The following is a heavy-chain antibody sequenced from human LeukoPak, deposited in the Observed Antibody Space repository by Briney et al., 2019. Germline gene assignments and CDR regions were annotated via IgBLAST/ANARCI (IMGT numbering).Heavy chain of an antibody. Sequence: GGSLRLSCAASRFTSSSYGMHWVRQAPGKGLEWVAVIWYDGSNKYYADSVKGRFTISRDNTKHTLYLQINSLRAEDTAVYYCARGVTRYCSSTSCYYFDYWGQGTLVTVSS. V-gene: IGHV3-33*01. D-gene: IGHD2-2*01. CDR3: ARGVTRYCSSTSCYYFDY. CDR2: IWYDGSNK. J-gene: IGHJ4*02. CDR1: RFTSSSYG.